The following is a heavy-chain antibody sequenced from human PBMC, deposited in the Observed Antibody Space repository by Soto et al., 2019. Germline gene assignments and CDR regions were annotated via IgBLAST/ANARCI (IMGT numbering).Heavy chain of an antibody. CDR2: MSSDESNK. Sequence: QVQLVESGGGVVQPGRSLRLSCAASGFTFSSHGMHWVRQAPGKGLVWVAVMSSDESNKFYADSVRGRFTISRDISKKTLYLQMNSLRAEDTAVYYCAKDPASDTSMLTNWFDPWGQGTLVTVSS. CDR1: GFTFSSHG. D-gene: IGHD5-18*01. CDR3: AKDPASDTSMLTNWFDP. V-gene: IGHV3-30*18. J-gene: IGHJ5*02.